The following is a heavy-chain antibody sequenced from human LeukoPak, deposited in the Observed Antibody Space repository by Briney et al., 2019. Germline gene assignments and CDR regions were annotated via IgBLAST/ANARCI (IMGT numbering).Heavy chain of an antibody. CDR2: IYYSGST. J-gene: IGHJ5*02. V-gene: IGHV4-59*12. Sequence: PSETLSLTCTVSGGSISSYYWSWIRQPPGKGLEWIGYIYYSGSTNYNPSLKSRVTISVDTSKNQFSLKLSSVTAADTAVYYCAREMTTVTTNWFDPWGQGTLVTVSS. CDR3: AREMTTVTTNWFDP. CDR1: GGSISSYY. D-gene: IGHD4-17*01.